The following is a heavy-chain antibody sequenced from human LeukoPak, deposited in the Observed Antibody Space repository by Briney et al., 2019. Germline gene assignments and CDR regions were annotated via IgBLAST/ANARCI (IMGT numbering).Heavy chain of an antibody. D-gene: IGHD3-3*01. CDR1: GGSISSYY. CDR2: IHYSGST. Sequence: PSETLSLTCTVSGGSISSYYWSWIRQPPGKGLEWIGYIHYSGSTNYNPSLKSRVTISVDTSKNQFSLKLSSVTAADTAVYYCARTRLNDFWSGYHMDVWGKGTTVTVSS. V-gene: IGHV4-59*01. CDR3: ARTRLNDFWSGYHMDV. J-gene: IGHJ6*03.